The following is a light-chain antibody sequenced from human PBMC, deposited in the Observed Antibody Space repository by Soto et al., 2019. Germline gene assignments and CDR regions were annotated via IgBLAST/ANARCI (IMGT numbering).Light chain of an antibody. V-gene: IGLV2-23*01. CDR1: SSDVGSYNL. CDR2: EGS. J-gene: IGLJ1*01. Sequence: QSVLTQPASVSGSPGPSVTISCTGTSSDVGSYNLVSWYQHHPGKAPKLMIYEGSKRPSGVSNRFSGSKSGNTASLTISGLQAEDEADYYCCSYAGGSTLFVFGTGTKVTVL. CDR3: CSYAGGSTLFV.